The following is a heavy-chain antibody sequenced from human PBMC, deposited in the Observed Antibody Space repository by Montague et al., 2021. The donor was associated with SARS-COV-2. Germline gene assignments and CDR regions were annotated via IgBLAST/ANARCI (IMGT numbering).Heavy chain of an antibody. CDR3: ARMTYTSGWFRQFDY. J-gene: IGHJ4*02. CDR2: IYYSGTT. Sequence: SETLSLTCTVSGGSISSYYWSWIRQPPGRGLEWIGSIYYSGTTYYNPSLQSRVTISVDTSKKQFSLKLSSVTAADTAVYYCARMTYTSGWFRQFDYWGQGTLVTVSS. D-gene: IGHD6-19*01. V-gene: IGHV4-59*05. CDR1: GGSISSYY.